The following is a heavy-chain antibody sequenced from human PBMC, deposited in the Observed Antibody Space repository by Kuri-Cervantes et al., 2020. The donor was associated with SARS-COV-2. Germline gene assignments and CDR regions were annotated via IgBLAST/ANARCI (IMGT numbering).Heavy chain of an antibody. CDR1: GYTFTNYG. Sequence: ASVKVSCKASGYTFTNYGISWVRQAPGQGLEWMGWINGYNDNTKYAQKLQGRVTMTTDTSTSTAYMELRSLRSDDTAVYYCARGIVVVVAAMGYFDYWGQGTLVTVPQ. V-gene: IGHV1-18*04. J-gene: IGHJ4*02. CDR3: ARGIVVVVAAMGYFDY. CDR2: INGYNDNT. D-gene: IGHD2-15*01.